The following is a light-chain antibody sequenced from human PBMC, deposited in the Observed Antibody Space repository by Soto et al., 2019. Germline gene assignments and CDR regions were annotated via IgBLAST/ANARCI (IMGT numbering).Light chain of an antibody. J-gene: IGLJ2*01. CDR2: GDN. CDR3: YSTDSSNSRGV. Sequence: SYELTQPPSVSVSPGQTARITCSGDALPKKNAYWYQQRSGQAPVLVIYGDNKRPSGIPERFSVSSSGTVATLTISGARVEDEADYFCYSTDSSNSRGVFGGGTKLTVL. V-gene: IGLV3-10*01. CDR1: ALPKKN.